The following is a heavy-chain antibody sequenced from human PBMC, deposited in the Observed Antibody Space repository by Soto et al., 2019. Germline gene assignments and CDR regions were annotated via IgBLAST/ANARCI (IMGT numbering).Heavy chain of an antibody. CDR2: IKQDGSEG. J-gene: IGHJ4*02. Sequence: EVRLVDSGGGLVHPGGSLRLSCAASGFTFSSYWMSWVRQAPGKGLEWVANIKQDGSEGFYVDSVKGRFTISRDNAKNSLYLQMNSLRAEDTAVYYCAREGRGVYIDYWGQGTLVTVSS. V-gene: IGHV3-7*01. CDR3: AREGRGVYIDY. CDR1: GFTFSSYW. D-gene: IGHD3-10*01.